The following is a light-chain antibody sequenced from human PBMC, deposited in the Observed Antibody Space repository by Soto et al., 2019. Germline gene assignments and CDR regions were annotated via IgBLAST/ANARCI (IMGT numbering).Light chain of an antibody. J-gene: IGLJ2*01. Sequence: QSVLTQSPSASASLGASVKLTCTLSSGHSNYAIAWHQQQSEKGPRYLMKLNSDGSHSKGDGIPDRFSGSSSGAERYLTISSRQSEDEADYYCQTWGYGIVVFGGGTKVTVL. V-gene: IGLV4-69*01. CDR2: LNSDGSH. CDR3: QTWGYGIVV. CDR1: SGHSNYA.